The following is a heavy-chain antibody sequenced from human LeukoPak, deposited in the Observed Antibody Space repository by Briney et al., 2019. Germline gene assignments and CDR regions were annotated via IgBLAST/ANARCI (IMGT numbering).Heavy chain of an antibody. J-gene: IGHJ4*02. D-gene: IGHD3-3*01. Sequence: GGSLRLSCAASGLTVSSTYMSWVRQTPGKGLEWVSVIYSGGSTYYADSVKGRFTIPRDNSKNTLYLLMNSLRAEDTAVYYCARDLLEWYFDYWGQGTLVTVSS. CDR2: IYSGGST. CDR3: ARDLLEWYFDY. V-gene: IGHV3-66*01. CDR1: GLTVSSTY.